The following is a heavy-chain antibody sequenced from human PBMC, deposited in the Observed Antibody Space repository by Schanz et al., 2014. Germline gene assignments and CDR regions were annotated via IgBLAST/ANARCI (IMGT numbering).Heavy chain of an antibody. CDR3: VRDSFFAFDY. Sequence: EVQLVQSGGGLVQPGGSLRLSCAASGFTFSSYAMSWVRQAPGKGLEWVSYVSRSTPDIYYADSVKGRFTMSRDNAKNSLFLQMNSLRPEDTAVYYCVRDSFFAFDYWGQGTLVTVSS. CDR2: VSRSTPDI. D-gene: IGHD3-3*01. V-gene: IGHV3-48*01. J-gene: IGHJ4*02. CDR1: GFTFSSYA.